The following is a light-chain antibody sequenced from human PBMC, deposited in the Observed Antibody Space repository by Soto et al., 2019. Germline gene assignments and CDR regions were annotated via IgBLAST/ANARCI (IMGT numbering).Light chain of an antibody. V-gene: IGLV2-14*01. CDR2: DVS. CDR3: TSYTSNSTLV. Sequence: SALTQPASVSGSPGQSITISCTGTSXDIGGYNYVSWYQQHPGKAPKLMIYDVSNRPSGVSNRFSGSKSGNTASLTISGLQAEDEADFYCTSYTSNSTLVFGTGTKVTVL. J-gene: IGLJ1*01. CDR1: SXDIGGYNY.